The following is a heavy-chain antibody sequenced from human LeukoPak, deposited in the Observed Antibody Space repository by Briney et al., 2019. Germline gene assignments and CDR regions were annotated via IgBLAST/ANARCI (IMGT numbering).Heavy chain of an antibody. V-gene: IGHV3-11*06. D-gene: IGHD1-26*01. CDR3: AKIAGTYSPDY. CDR1: GFSFSDYY. Sequence: GGSLRLSCAASGFSFSDYYMTWIRQAPGKGLEWVSYISSSGTYTNYADSVKGRFTISRDNAKNSLYLQMNSLSAEDTAVYYCAKIAGTYSPDYWGQGALVTVSS. CDR2: ISSSGTYT. J-gene: IGHJ4*02.